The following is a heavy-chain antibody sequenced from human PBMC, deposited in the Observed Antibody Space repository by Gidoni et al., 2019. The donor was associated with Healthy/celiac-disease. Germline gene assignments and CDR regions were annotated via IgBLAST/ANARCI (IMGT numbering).Heavy chain of an antibody. CDR3: ARDQREQQLVLGNWFDP. CDR1: GYTFTSYA. CDR2: INAGNGNT. D-gene: IGHD6-13*01. Sequence: QVQLVQSGAEVKKPGASVKVSCKASGYTFTSYAMHWVRQAPGQRLEWMGWINAGNGNTKYSQKFQGRVTLTRDTSASPAYMELSSLRSEDTAVYYCARDQREQQLVLGNWFDPWGQGTLVTVSS. V-gene: IGHV1-3*01. J-gene: IGHJ5*02.